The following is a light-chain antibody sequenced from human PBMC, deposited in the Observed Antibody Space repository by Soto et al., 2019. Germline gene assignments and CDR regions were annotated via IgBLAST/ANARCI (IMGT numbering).Light chain of an antibody. CDR3: SSHAGNSNLV. CDR2: EVR. Sequence: QSALTQPASESGSPGQSITISCTGTSSDVGANNAVSWYQQHPGKAPKLIIYEVRNRPPGVSNRFSGSKSGNAASLTISGLQAEDEADYYCSSHAGNSNLVFGGGTKLTVL. J-gene: IGLJ3*02. CDR1: SSDVGANNA. V-gene: IGLV2-14*01.